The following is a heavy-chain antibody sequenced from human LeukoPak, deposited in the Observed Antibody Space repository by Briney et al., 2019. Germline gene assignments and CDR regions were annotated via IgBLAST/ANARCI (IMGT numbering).Heavy chain of an antibody. CDR1: GFTFSTYT. J-gene: IGHJ4*02. Sequence: GGSLRLSCATSGFTFSTYTMNWVRQAPGKGLEWVAVIWYDGSNKYYADSVKGRFTISRDNSKNTLYLQMNSLRAEDTAVYYCAKGDTYYDLWSGYFHWGQGTLVTVSS. V-gene: IGHV3-33*06. CDR3: AKGDTYYDLWSGYFH. D-gene: IGHD3-3*01. CDR2: IWYDGSNK.